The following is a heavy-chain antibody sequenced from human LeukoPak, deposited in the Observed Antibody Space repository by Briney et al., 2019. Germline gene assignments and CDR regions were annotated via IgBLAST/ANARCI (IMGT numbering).Heavy chain of an antibody. CDR3: ARPSYDFWSGKRLDY. Sequence: PGGSLRLSCAASGFTFSSFALHWVRQAPGKGLEWVAVISYDGSNKYYADSVKGRFTISRDNSKNTLYLQMNSLRAEDTAVYYCARPSYDFWSGKRLDYWGQGTLVTVSS. J-gene: IGHJ4*02. CDR2: ISYDGSNK. CDR1: GFTFSSFA. D-gene: IGHD3-3*01. V-gene: IGHV3-30-3*01.